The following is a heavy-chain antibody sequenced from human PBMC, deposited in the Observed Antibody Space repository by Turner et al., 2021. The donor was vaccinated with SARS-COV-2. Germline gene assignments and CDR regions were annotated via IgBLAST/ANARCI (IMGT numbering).Heavy chain of an antibody. CDR3: ARERRTSSWYDNYGMDV. J-gene: IGHJ6*02. Sequence: EVQALESGGLLVQPGASLPLPCTASGFPFYFYAFNWVRKAPGKGLEGVSAIRGSGETTFYAGSVKGRFTITRDKSNNTGYLQMNNLRAEDTAVYYCARERRTSSWYDNYGMDVWGQGTTVTVSS. CDR1: GFPFYFYA. D-gene: IGHD2-2*01. CDR2: IRGSGETT. V-gene: IGHV3-23*01.